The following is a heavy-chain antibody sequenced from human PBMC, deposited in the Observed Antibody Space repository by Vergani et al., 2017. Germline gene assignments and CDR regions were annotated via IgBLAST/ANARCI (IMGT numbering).Heavy chain of an antibody. Sequence: EVHLLESGGGLVQSGGSLRLSCAASGVTFSNSAVSWVRQAPGRGLAWVSSISGPGLCTYYADSVKGRFSISRDNSKNTVFLQMHSLRAEDTAIYYCVKEKIDLGSYFFDSWGHGILVTVSS. CDR3: VKEKIDLGSYFFDS. CDR1: GVTFSNSA. J-gene: IGHJ4*01. CDR2: ISGPGLCT. V-gene: IGHV3-23*01. D-gene: IGHD2/OR15-2a*01.